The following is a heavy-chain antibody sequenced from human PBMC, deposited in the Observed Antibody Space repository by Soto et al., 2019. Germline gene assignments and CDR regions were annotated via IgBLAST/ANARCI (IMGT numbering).Heavy chain of an antibody. CDR1: GVTFSSYA. D-gene: IGHD3-10*01. Sequence: ASVKVSCKASGVTFSSYAISWVRQAPGQGLEWMGGIIPIFGTANYAQKFQGRVTITADESTSTAYMELSSLRSEDTAVYYCARGGYYGSGSIGGMDVWGQGTTVTVSS. CDR2: IIPIFGTA. J-gene: IGHJ6*02. CDR3: ARGGYYGSGSIGGMDV. V-gene: IGHV1-69*13.